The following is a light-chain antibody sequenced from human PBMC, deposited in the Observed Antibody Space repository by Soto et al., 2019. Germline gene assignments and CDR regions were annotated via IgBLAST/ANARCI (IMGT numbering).Light chain of an antibody. CDR1: SSDVGGYNY. Sequence: QSALTQPASVSGSPGQSITISCTGTSSDVGGYNYVSWYQQHPDKAPKLMIYEDSNRPSGVSNRISGSKSGNTASLTISGLQAEDESDYYCRSYIISSTLVFGGRTKLTVL. CDR3: RSYIISSTLV. CDR2: EDS. V-gene: IGLV2-14*01. J-gene: IGLJ3*02.